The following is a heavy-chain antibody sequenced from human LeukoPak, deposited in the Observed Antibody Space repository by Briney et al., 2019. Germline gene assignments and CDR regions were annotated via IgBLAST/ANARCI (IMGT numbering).Heavy chain of an antibody. CDR3: AKDMGSSGYYYWFDP. CDR1: GFTFDDYA. D-gene: IGHD3-22*01. J-gene: IGHJ5*02. CDR2: ISWNSGST. Sequence: GGSLRLSCAASGFTFDDYAMHWVRQAPGKGLEWVSGISWNSGSTGYADSVKGRFTISRDNAKNSLYLQMNSLRAEDTALYYCAKDMGSSGYYYWFDPWGQGTLVTVSS. V-gene: IGHV3-9*01.